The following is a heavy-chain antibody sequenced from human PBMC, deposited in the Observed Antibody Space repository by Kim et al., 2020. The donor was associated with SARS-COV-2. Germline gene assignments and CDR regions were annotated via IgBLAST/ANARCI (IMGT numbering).Heavy chain of an antibody. CDR1: GFTFDDYA. CDR3: AKGKGRSGWWEGDAFDI. J-gene: IGHJ3*02. V-gene: IGHV3-9*01. CDR2: ISWNSGSI. Sequence: GGSLRLSCAASGFTFDDYAMHWVRQAPGKGLEWVSGISWNSGSIGYADSVKGRFTISRDNAKNSLYLQMNSLRAEDTALYYCAKGKGRSGWWEGDAFDI. D-gene: IGHD6-19*01.